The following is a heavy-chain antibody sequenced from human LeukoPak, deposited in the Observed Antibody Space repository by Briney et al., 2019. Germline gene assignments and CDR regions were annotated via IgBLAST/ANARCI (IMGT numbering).Heavy chain of an antibody. CDR2: IKSKTDGGTT. J-gene: IGHJ6*03. V-gene: IGHV3-15*01. D-gene: IGHD6-19*01. CDR3: TRQWLAPGLNWGRVGYYYYMDV. Sequence: GGSLRLSRAASGFTFSSYAMSWVRQAPGKGLEWVGRIKSKTDGGTTDYAAPVKGRFTISRDDSKNTLYLQMNSLKTEDTAVYYCTRQWLAPGLNWGRVGYYYYMDVWGKGTTVTVSS. CDR1: GFTFSSYA.